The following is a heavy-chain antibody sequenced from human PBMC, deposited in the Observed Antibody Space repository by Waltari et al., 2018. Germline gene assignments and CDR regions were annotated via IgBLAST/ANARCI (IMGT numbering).Heavy chain of an antibody. Sequence: EVQLVESGGGLVQPGGSLRLSCAASGFTFSSYWMSWVRQAPGKGLEWVANIKQDGSEKYYVDSVKGRFIISRDNAKNSLYLQMNSLRAEDTAVYYCARQYDSSGYAFDIWGQGTMVTVSS. CDR2: IKQDGSEK. D-gene: IGHD3-22*01. CDR3: ARQYDSSGYAFDI. J-gene: IGHJ3*02. CDR1: GFTFSSYW. V-gene: IGHV3-7*03.